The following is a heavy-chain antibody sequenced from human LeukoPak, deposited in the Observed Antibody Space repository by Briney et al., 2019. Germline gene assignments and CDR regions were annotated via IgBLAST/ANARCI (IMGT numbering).Heavy chain of an antibody. CDR3: ARGPRILAAGNYYFDY. J-gene: IGHJ4*02. CDR1: GFSFKDYY. CDR2: INVNGGAM. V-gene: IGHV3-11*01. D-gene: IGHD6-13*01. Sequence: PGGSLRLSCAASGFSFKDYYFSWIRQAPGKGLEWVSFINVNGGAMYYADFVKGRFTISRDNAKSSLYLEMNSLRVEDTAVYYCARGPRILAAGNYYFDYWGQGSLVTVSS.